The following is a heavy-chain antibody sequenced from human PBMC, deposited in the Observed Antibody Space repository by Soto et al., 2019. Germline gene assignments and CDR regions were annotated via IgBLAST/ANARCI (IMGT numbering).Heavy chain of an antibody. Sequence: GGSLRLSCAASGFTFSSYAMSWVRQAPGKGLEWVSGVGASGTSTYYADSVKGRFTISRDNSKNTLYLQVNSLRAEDTAVYYWAKTEQWLITYFDYWGQGTLVNVSS. V-gene: IGHV3-23*01. D-gene: IGHD6-19*01. CDR3: AKTEQWLITYFDY. CDR2: VGASGTST. CDR1: GFTFSSYA. J-gene: IGHJ4*02.